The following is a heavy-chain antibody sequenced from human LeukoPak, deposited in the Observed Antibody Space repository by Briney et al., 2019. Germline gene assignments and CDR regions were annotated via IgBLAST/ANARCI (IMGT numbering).Heavy chain of an antibody. J-gene: IGHJ6*03. Sequence: SETLSPTCAVYGGSFSGYYWSWIRQPPGKGLEWIGEINHSGSTNYNPSLKSRVTISVDTSKNQFSLKLSSVTAADTVVYYCARFRRDSSSSLYYYYYMDVWGKGTTVTVSS. CDR3: ARFRRDSSSSLYYYYYMDV. V-gene: IGHV4-34*01. CDR2: INHSGST. CDR1: GGSFSGYY. D-gene: IGHD6-6*01.